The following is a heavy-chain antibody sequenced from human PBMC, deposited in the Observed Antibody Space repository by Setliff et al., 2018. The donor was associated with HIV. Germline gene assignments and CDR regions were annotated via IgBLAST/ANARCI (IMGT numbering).Heavy chain of an antibody. D-gene: IGHD6-13*01. J-gene: IGHJ6*03. CDR3: ARHRDPPGTSWIYYYYYMDL. CDR2: IYYSGST. CDR1: GFTFSTYD. Sequence: GSLRLSCAASGFTFSTYDMNWVRQAPGKGLEWMASIYYSGSTSYKPSLKSRVTISVDTSKNHVSLRLSSVTAADTGVYYCARHRDPPGTSWIYYYYYMDLWGEGTTVTVSS. V-gene: IGHV4-39*01.